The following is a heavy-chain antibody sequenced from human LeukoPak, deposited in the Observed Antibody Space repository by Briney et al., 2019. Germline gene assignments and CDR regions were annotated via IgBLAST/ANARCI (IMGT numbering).Heavy chain of an antibody. CDR3: AKEPPQYYDFWSGFWFDP. Sequence: QPGGSLRLSCAASGFTFSSYVMHWVRQAPGKGLEWVAFIRYDGSNKYYADSVKGRFTISRDNSKNTLYLQMNSLRAEDTAVYYCAKEPPQYYDFWSGFWFDPWGQGTLVTVSS. V-gene: IGHV3-30*02. CDR2: IRYDGSNK. D-gene: IGHD3-3*01. J-gene: IGHJ5*02. CDR1: GFTFSSYV.